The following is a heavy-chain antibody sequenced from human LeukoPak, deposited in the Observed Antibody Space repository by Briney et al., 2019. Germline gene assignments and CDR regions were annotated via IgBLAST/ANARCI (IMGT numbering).Heavy chain of an antibody. V-gene: IGHV4-39*01. D-gene: IGHD6-19*01. Sequence: SETLSLTCTVSGGSISSSSYYWGWIRQPPGKGLEWIGSIYYSGSTYYNPSLKSRVTISVDTSKNQFSLKLSSVTAADTAVYYCASLQDSGWNRYDYWGQGTLVTVSS. CDR3: ASLQDSGWNRYDY. J-gene: IGHJ4*02. CDR1: GGSISSSSYY. CDR2: IYYSGST.